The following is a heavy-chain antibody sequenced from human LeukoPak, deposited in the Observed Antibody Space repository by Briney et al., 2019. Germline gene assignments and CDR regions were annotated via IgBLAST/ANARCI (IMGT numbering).Heavy chain of an antibody. CDR2: ISYDGSNK. Sequence: PGGSLRLSCAASGFTFSSYAMHWVRQAPGKGLEWVAVISYDGSNKYYADSVKGRFTISRDNSKNTLYLQMNSLRAEDTAVYYCARDDRLVVPASHAFDIWGQGTMVTVSS. V-gene: IGHV3-30-3*01. J-gene: IGHJ3*02. CDR1: GFTFSSYA. D-gene: IGHD2-2*01. CDR3: ARDDRLVVPASHAFDI.